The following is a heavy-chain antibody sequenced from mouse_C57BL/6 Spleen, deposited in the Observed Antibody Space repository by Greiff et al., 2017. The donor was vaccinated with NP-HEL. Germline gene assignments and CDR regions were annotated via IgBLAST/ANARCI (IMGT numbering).Heavy chain of an antibody. V-gene: IGHV5-9-1*02. CDR1: GFTFSSYA. CDR2: ISSGGDYI. Sequence: DVMLVESGEGLVKPGGSLKLSCAASGFTFSSYAMSWVRQTPEKRLEWVAYISSGGDYIYYADTVKGRFTISRDNARNTLYLQMSSLKSEDTAMYYCTRGYITTVVATPFAYWGQGTLVTVSA. CDR3: TRGYITTVVATPFAY. D-gene: IGHD1-1*01. J-gene: IGHJ3*01.